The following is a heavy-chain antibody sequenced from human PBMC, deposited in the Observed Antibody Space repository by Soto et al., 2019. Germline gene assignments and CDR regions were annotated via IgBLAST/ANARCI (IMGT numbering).Heavy chain of an antibody. D-gene: IGHD3-10*01. CDR2: ISSSSSYI. J-gene: IGHJ4*02. CDR3: AREGSGGSGTYDY. Sequence: EVQLVESGGGLVQPGGSLRLSCAASGFTFSSYSMNWVRQAPGKGLEWVSSISSSSSYIYYADSVKGRFTISRDNAKNSLYLQMNSLRAEDTAVYYCAREGSGGSGTYDYWGQGTLVTVSS. V-gene: IGHV3-21*01. CDR1: GFTFSSYS.